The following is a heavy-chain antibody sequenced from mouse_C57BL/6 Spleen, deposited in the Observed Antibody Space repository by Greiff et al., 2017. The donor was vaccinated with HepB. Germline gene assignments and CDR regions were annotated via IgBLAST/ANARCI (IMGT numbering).Heavy chain of an antibody. CDR3: ATGSSYGYFDV. Sequence: EVKLVESGPELVKPGASVKIPCKASGYTFTDYNMDWVKQSHGKSLEWIGDINPNNGGTIYNQKFKGKATLTVDKSSSTAYMELRSLTSEDTAVYYCATGSSYGYFDVWGTGTTVTVSS. D-gene: IGHD1-1*01. CDR1: GYTFTDYN. CDR2: INPNNGGT. J-gene: IGHJ1*03. V-gene: IGHV1-18*01.